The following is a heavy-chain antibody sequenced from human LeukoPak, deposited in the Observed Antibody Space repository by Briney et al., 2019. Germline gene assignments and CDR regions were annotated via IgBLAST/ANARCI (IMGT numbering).Heavy chain of an antibody. CDR1: GYTFSTYG. J-gene: IGHJ4*02. D-gene: IGHD2-2*01. Sequence: GASVKVSCKTSGYTFSTYGISWVRQAPGQGLEWVGWISGYTGDTNYAQRFQGRVVMTMDTSTSAAYLGLKGLRSDDTAVYYCARDRATYCSSASCYFWNYWGQGTLVIVSS. V-gene: IGHV1-18*01. CDR3: ARDRATYCSSASCYFWNY. CDR2: ISGYTGDT.